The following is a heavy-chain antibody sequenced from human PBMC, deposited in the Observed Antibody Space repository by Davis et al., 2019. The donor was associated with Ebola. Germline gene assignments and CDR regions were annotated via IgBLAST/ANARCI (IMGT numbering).Heavy chain of an antibody. Sequence: ASVKVSCKAFGFSFRNFTVTWVRQAPGHGLEWMGWTSVSGGYTDSAQNFQGRLTLTTDTSTPTAYMELRNLRSSDTAVYYCARRHRRQYDGTEPDFDYWGQGTLVTVSS. V-gene: IGHV1-18*01. CDR1: GFSFRNFT. CDR2: TSVSGGYT. D-gene: IGHD3-16*01. CDR3: ARRHRRQYDGTEPDFDY. J-gene: IGHJ4*02.